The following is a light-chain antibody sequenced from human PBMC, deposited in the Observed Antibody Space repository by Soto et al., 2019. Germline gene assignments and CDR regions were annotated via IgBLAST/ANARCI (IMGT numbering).Light chain of an antibody. CDR2: RNN. V-gene: IGLV1-47*01. CDR3: AAWDDSLSGVI. CDR1: SSNIRSNY. J-gene: IGLJ2*01. Sequence: QSVLTQPPSASGTPGQRVTISCSGSSSNIRSNYVYWYQQLPGTAPKLLIYRNNQRPSGGPDRFSASKSGTSASLAISGLRSEDEAGYYCAAWDDSLSGVIFGGGTKLTVL.